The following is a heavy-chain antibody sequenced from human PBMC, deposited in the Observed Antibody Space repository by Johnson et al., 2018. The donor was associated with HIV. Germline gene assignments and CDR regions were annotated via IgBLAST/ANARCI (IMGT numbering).Heavy chain of an antibody. J-gene: IGHJ3*02. CDR3: ARDGGWLDAFDI. CDR2: ISSSGSTI. V-gene: IGHV3-11*04. CDR1: GFTFTDYY. Sequence: QVQLVESGGGLVKPGGSLRLSCAASGFTFTDYYMNWMRQAPGKGLEWVSHISSSGSTIYYADSVKGRFTISRDNAKKSLYLQMNSLRDEDTAVYYCARDGGWLDAFDIWGQGTMVTVSS. D-gene: IGHD6-19*01.